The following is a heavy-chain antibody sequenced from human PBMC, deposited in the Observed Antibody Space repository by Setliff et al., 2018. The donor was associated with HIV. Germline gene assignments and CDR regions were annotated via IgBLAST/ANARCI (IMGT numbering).Heavy chain of an antibody. CDR1: GYSFSSYS. V-gene: IGHV5-51*01. D-gene: IGHD2-21*02. CDR3: ARGIAALTASFDY. CDR2: IFPGDSKM. J-gene: IGHJ4*02. Sequence: GESLKISCKASGYSFSSYSIAWVRQKPGKGLEWMGIIFPGDSKMHYSPSFQGRVTLSADKSISTAYLQWSSLQTSDSGMYYCARGIAALTASFDYWGQGSLVTVSS.